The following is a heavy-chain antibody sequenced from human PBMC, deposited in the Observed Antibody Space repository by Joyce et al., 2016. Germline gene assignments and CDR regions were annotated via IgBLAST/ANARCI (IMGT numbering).Heavy chain of an antibody. D-gene: IGHD3-16*01. CDR3: ARSAVRGTLSPFFDY. Sequence: VQLVQSGGEVKKPGESLKISCKGVGYSFTSYWLGWVRQMPGKGLELMGIINPEDADTRYSPSFQGQVTISVDRSIKTAHLRWGSLRASDTAIYYCARSAVRGTLSPFFDYWGQGSLVTVSS. V-gene: IGHV5-51*01. CDR2: INPEDADT. J-gene: IGHJ4*02. CDR1: GYSFTSYW.